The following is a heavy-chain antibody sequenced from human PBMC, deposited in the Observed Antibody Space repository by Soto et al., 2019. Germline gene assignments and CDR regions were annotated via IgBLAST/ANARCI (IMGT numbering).Heavy chain of an antibody. CDR2: INPSGGST. CDR3: ASSTAHLDAFDI. CDR1: GYTFTSYY. V-gene: IGHV1-46*01. Sequence: QVQLVQSGAEVKKPGASVKVSCKASGYTFTSYYMHWVRLAPGQGLEWMGIINPSGGSTSYAQKFQGRVTMTRDTSTSTVYMELSSLRSEDTAVYYCASSTAHLDAFDIWGQGTMVTVSS. J-gene: IGHJ3*02.